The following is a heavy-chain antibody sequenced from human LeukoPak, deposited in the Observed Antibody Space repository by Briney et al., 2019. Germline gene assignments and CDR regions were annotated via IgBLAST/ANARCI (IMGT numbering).Heavy chain of an antibody. CDR2: ISSSSSYI. CDR3: ARDCSGGSCFDY. CDR1: GFTFSSYS. J-gene: IGHJ4*02. V-gene: IGHV3-21*01. Sequence: GGSLRLSCAASGFTFSSYSMNWVRQAPGKGLEWVSSISSSSSYIYYADSVKGRFTISRDNAKNSLYLQMNSLRAEDTAVYYCARDCSGGSCFDYWGQGTLVTVSS. D-gene: IGHD2-15*01.